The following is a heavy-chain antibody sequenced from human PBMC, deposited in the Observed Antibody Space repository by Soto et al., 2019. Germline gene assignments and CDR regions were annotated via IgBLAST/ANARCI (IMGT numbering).Heavy chain of an antibody. Sequence: QVQLVESGGGVVQPGRSLRLSCAASGFTFSSYGMHWVRQAPGKGLEWVAVTWYDGTNKYYADSVKGRFTISRDNSKNKLYLQMKSLRAEATAVYYCATSGLGMYYGMDVWGQGTTVTVSS. J-gene: IGHJ6*02. CDR1: GFTFSSYG. V-gene: IGHV3-33*01. CDR2: TWYDGTNK. CDR3: ATSGLGMYYGMDV. D-gene: IGHD3-16*01.